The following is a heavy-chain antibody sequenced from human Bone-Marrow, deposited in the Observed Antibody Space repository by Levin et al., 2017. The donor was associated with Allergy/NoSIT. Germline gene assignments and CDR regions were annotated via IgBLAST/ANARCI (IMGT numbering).Heavy chain of an antibody. Sequence: LSLTCAASGFTVSSNYMSWVRQAPGKGLEWVSVIYSGGATYYADSVKGRFTISRDNSKNTLYLRMNSLRGDDTAVYYCARVGRDPYSSGYEYFQHWGQGTLVTVSS. V-gene: IGHV3-66*02. J-gene: IGHJ1*01. CDR1: GFTVSSNY. CDR3: ARVGRDPYSSGYEYFQH. D-gene: IGHD6-19*01. CDR2: IYSGGAT.